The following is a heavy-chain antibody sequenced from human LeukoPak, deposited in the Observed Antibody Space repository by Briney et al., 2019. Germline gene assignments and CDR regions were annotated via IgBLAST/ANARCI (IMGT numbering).Heavy chain of an antibody. Sequence: ASVKVSCKASGYAFTTFGIMWVRQAPGQGLEWMGWISTPKTYTRYAQKGQDRATLTTDPSTSTAYLELTSLTSDDTAVYFCARASDTSWPFDFWGQGTKVTVSS. V-gene: IGHV1-18*01. CDR2: ISTPKTYT. D-gene: IGHD2-2*01. CDR1: GYAFTTFG. CDR3: ARASDTSWPFDF. J-gene: IGHJ4*02.